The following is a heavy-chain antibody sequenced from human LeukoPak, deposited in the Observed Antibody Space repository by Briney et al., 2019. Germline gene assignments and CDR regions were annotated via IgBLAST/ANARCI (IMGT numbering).Heavy chain of an antibody. CDR2: ISAYNGNT. D-gene: IGHD3-16*01. Sequence: SVNVSCKASGYTFTSYGISWVRQAPGQGLEWMGWISAYNGNTNYAQKLQGRVTMTTDTSTSTAYMELRSLRSDDTAVYYCARDPVVDDYVWGSYIGVDYWGQGTLVTVSS. CDR3: ARDPVVDDYVWGSYIGVDY. V-gene: IGHV1-18*01. CDR1: GYTFTSYG. J-gene: IGHJ4*02.